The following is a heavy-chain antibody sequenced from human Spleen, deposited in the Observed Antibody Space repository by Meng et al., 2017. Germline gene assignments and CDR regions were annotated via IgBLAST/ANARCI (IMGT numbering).Heavy chain of an antibody. V-gene: IGHV3-38-3*01. CDR2: ISGDST. Sequence: GESLKISCAASGFTVSSNEMSWVRQAPGKGLEWVSSISGDSTYYADSGKGRFTISRDNAKNSLYLQMNSLRAEDTAVYYCARDGGDIVATIWNYWGQGTLVTVSS. CDR1: GFTVSSNE. D-gene: IGHD5-12*01. CDR3: ARDGGDIVATIWNY. J-gene: IGHJ4*02.